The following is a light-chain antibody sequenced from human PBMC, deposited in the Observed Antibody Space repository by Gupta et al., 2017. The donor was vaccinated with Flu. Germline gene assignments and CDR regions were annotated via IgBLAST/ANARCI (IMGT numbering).Light chain of an antibody. Sequence: PGQTASITCSGDKLGDKYACWYQQKPGQSPVLVIFQDTKRPSGIPERFSGSNSGNTATLTISGTQAMDEADYYCQAWDSSTEVFGGGTKLTVL. CDR1: KLGDKY. V-gene: IGLV3-1*01. CDR3: QAWDSSTEV. CDR2: QDT. J-gene: IGLJ2*01.